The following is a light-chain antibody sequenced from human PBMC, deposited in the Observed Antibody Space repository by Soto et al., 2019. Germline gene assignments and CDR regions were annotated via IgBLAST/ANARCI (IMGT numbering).Light chain of an antibody. V-gene: IGLV1-40*01. CDR1: SSNIGAGHD. CDR3: QSYDSSLSVSYV. Sequence: QSVLTQPPSVSGAPGQRVTISCTGSSSNIGAGHDVHWYQQRPGTAPKLLIYGNKNRPSGVPDRFSGSKSGTSASLAITGLQAEDEADYYCQSYDSSLSVSYVFGTGTKVTAL. CDR2: GNK. J-gene: IGLJ1*01.